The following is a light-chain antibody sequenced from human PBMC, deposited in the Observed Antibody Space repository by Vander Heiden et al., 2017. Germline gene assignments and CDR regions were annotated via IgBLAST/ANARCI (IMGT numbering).Light chain of an antibody. J-gene: IGLJ1*01. CDR2: DVS. CDR1: SSDVGGYNY. V-gene: IGLV2-14*01. CDR3: SSYTSSSTLYV. Sequence: QSALTQPAPVSGSPGQSITIPCTRTSSDVGGYNYVYWYQQHPGKAPKLMIYDVSNRPSGVSNRFSGSKSGNTASLTISGLQAEDEADYYCSSYTSSSTLYVFGTGTKVTVL.